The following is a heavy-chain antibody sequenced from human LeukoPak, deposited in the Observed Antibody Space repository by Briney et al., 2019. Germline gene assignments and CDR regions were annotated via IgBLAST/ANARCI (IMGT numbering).Heavy chain of an antibody. J-gene: IGHJ4*02. Sequence: GGSLRLSCAASGFTFDDYAMHWVRQAPGKGLEWVSLISGDGGSTYYADSVKGRFTISRDNSKNSLYLQMNSLRTEDTALYYCAKDKAYCSGGSCPHYFDYWGQGTLVTVSS. CDR1: GFTFDDYA. D-gene: IGHD2-15*01. CDR2: ISGDGGST. V-gene: IGHV3-43*02. CDR3: AKDKAYCSGGSCPHYFDY.